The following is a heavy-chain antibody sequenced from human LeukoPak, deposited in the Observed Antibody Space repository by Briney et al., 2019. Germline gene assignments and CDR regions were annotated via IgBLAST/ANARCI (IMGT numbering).Heavy chain of an antibody. CDR2: INHSGST. CDR3: ARAHGYSYGYGTPFDP. Sequence: SETLSLTCAVYGGSFSGYYWSWIRQPPGKGLEWIGEINHSGSTNYNPSLKSRVTISVDTSKNQFSLKLSSVTAADTAVYYCARAHGYSYGYGTPFDPWGQGTLVTVSS. D-gene: IGHD5-18*01. CDR1: GGSFSGYY. J-gene: IGHJ5*02. V-gene: IGHV4-34*01.